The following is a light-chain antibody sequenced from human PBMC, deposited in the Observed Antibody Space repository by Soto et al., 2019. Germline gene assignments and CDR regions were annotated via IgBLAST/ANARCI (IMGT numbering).Light chain of an antibody. CDR1: QGISSY. CDR3: QQYYSYPLIT. J-gene: IGKJ5*01. Sequence: AIRMTQSPSSFSASTGDIVAITFRASQGISSYLAWYQQKPGKAPKLLIYAASTLQSGVPSRFSGSGSGTDFTLTISCLQSEDFVNYYCQQYYSYPLITFGQGTRLEIK. V-gene: IGKV1-8*01. CDR2: AAS.